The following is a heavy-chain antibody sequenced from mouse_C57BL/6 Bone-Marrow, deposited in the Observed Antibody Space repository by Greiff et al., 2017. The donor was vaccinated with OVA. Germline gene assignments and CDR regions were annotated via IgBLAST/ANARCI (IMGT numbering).Heavy chain of an antibody. CDR1: AYTFSTSW. CDR3: ATDY. Sequence: QFNLHHSGPELLSPGSPVNLSCKPSAYTFSTSWMDWVKQRPGQGLEWIGNIYPSDSETHYNQKFKDKATLTVDKSSSTAYMQLSSLTSEDSAVYYCATDYWGQGTTLTVSS. CDR2: IYPSDSET. V-gene: IGHV1-61*01. J-gene: IGHJ2*01.